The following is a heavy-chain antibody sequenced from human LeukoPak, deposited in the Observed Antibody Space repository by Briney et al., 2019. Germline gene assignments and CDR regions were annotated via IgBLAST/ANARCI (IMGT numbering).Heavy chain of an antibody. CDR1: GFTFSSYG. CDR2: VWYDGINK. V-gene: IGHV3-33*01. D-gene: IGHD6-19*01. CDR3: ARGLAVAGGPPPGY. J-gene: IGHJ4*02. Sequence: PWGSLRLSSAAFGFTFSSYGMHWVRQAPGKGLEGGADVWYDGINKYYADSVKGRLTISRDNSKNTLYLQMNRLRAEDTAVYYCARGLAVAGGPPPGYWGQGTLVTVSS.